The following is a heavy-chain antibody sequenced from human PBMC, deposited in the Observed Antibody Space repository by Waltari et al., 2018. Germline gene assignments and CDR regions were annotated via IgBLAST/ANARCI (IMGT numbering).Heavy chain of an antibody. CDR2: INAGNGNT. D-gene: IGHD2-15*01. CDR1: GYTFTSYA. V-gene: IGHV1-3*01. Sequence: QVQLVQSGAEVKKPGASVKVSCKASGYTFTSYAMHWVRQAPGQRLEWMGWINAGNGNTKYSQKFQGRVTITRDTSACTAYMELSSLRSEDTAVYCCARARAGRSGAVYYYYYMDVWGKGTTVTVSS. J-gene: IGHJ6*03. CDR3: ARARAGRSGAVYYYYYMDV.